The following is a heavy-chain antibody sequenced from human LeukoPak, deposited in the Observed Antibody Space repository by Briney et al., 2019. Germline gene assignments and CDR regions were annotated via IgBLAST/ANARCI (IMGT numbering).Heavy chain of an antibody. D-gene: IGHD1-26*01. V-gene: IGHV3-20*04. Sequence: GGSLRLSCAASGFSFDFYGMSWVRQAPGKGLEWVSGINWNGGSTAYADSVKGRFTISRDNAKNSLYLQINSLRAEDTALYYCARGEVGARDFDYWGQGILVTVSS. J-gene: IGHJ4*02. CDR3: ARGEVGARDFDY. CDR1: GFSFDFYG. CDR2: INWNGGST.